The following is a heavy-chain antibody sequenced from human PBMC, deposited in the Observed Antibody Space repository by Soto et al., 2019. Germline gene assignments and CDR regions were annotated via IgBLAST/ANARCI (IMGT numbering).Heavy chain of an antibody. CDR3: AKDNYYCSGSYSSNWFDP. J-gene: IGHJ5*02. CDR2: ISGSGGST. D-gene: IGHD3-10*01. Sequence: PGGSLRLSCAASGFTLSSYAMSWVREAPGKGLEWVSAISGSGGSTYYADSVKGRFTISRDNSKNTLYLQMNSLRAEDTAVYYCAKDNYYCSGSYSSNWFDPWGQGTLVTVSS. CDR1: GFTLSSYA. V-gene: IGHV3-23*01.